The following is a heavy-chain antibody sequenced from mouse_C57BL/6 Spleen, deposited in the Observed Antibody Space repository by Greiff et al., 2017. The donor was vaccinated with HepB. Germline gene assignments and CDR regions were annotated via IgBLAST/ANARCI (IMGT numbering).Heavy chain of an antibody. D-gene: IGHD4-1*01. CDR3: ARLVFLTGTFDY. CDR1: GFTFSSYT. CDR2: ISGGGGNT. V-gene: IGHV5-9*01. Sequence: EVQLVESGGGLVKPGGSLKLSCAASGFTFSSYTMSWVRQTPEKRLEWVATISGGGGNTFYPDSVKGRFTISRDNAKNTLYLQMISLRSEDTALYYCARLVFLTGTFDYWGQGTTLTVSS. J-gene: IGHJ2*01.